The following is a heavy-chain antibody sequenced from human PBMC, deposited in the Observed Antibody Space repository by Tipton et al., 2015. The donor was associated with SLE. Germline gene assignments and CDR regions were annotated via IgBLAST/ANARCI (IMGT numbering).Heavy chain of an antibody. Sequence: TLSLTCTVSGGSISSYYWSWIRQPPGKGLEWIGYIYYSGSTNYNSSLKSRVTISVDTSKNQFSLKLSSVTAADTAVYYCARGGDLWFGEFYFDYWGQGTLVTVSS. CDR2: IYYSGST. CDR3: ARGGDLWFGEFYFDY. J-gene: IGHJ4*02. D-gene: IGHD3-10*01. CDR1: GGSISSYY. V-gene: IGHV4-59*01.